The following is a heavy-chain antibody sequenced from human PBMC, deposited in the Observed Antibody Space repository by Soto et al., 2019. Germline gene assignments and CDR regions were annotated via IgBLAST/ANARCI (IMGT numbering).Heavy chain of an antibody. CDR3: ACQMGVTGIYEHYYGTEA. V-gene: IGHV1-69*12. Sequence: QVQLVQSGAEVQKPGSSVKVSCKASGGTFSSYAISWVRQAPGQGLEWMGGIIPIFGTANYAQKFQVRVTIPADESTSTAYMELRSLRSGDTAVYCCACQMGVTGIYEHYYGTEAWGQGTTVTVSS. CDR1: GGTFSSYA. D-gene: IGHD1-20*01. J-gene: IGHJ6*02. CDR2: IIPIFGTA.